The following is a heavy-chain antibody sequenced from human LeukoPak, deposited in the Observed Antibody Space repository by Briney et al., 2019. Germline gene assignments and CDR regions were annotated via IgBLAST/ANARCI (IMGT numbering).Heavy chain of an antibody. CDR2: IYYSGST. D-gene: IGHD3-10*01. CDR3: ARDVSHYSTNEYNWFDP. V-gene: IGHV4-31*03. Sequence: PSETLSLTCTVSGGSISSDGYYWSWIRQHPGKGLEWTGYIYYSGSTYYNPSLKSRVTLSVDTSKNQFSLKLSSVTAADTAVYYCARDVSHYSTNEYNWFDPWGQGTLVTVSS. CDR1: GGSISSDGYY. J-gene: IGHJ5*02.